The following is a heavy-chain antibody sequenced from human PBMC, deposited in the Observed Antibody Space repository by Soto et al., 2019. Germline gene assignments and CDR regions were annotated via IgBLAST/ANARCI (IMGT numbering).Heavy chain of an antibody. J-gene: IGHJ4*02. CDR2: IRGDSSRM. CDR1: GLSISDYA. D-gene: IGHD7-27*01. V-gene: IGHV3-23*01. CDR3: AIRTLGASYY. Sequence: GGSLRLSCAGSGLSISDYAMSWARQAPGKGLEWVAAIRGDSSRMFYADSVRGRFTISRDNSKNTLYLQLSSLRAEDTAVYFCAIRTLGASYYWGQGALVTVSS.